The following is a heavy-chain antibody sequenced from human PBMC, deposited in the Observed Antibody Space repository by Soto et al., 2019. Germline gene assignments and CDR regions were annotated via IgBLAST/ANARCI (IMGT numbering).Heavy chain of an antibody. J-gene: IGHJ5*02. CDR2: IYNGGST. CDR1: GGSISTVNYF. D-gene: IGHD3-22*01. V-gene: IGHV4-30-4*01. CDR3: ARGDYYYDSSGYRSRWFDP. Sequence: SETLSLTCTVSGGSISTVNYFWSWVRKPPDKGLEWIGHIYNGGSTYNNPSLKSRVTISVDRSKNQFSLKLSSVTAADTAVYYCARGDYYYDSSGYRSRWFDPWGQGTLVTVSS.